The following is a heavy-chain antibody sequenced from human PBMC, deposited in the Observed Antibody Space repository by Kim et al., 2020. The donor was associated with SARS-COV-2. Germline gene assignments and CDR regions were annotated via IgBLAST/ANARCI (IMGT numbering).Heavy chain of an antibody. Sequence: GGSLRLSCAASGFTFSNAWMSWVRQAPGKGLEWVGRIKSKTDGGTTDYAAPVKGRFTISREDSKNTLYLQMNSLKTEDTAVYYCTTVSRIAARRVGYYYYGMDVWGQGTTVTVSS. CDR3: TTVSRIAARRVGYYYYGMDV. D-gene: IGHD6-6*01. CDR2: IKSKTDGGTT. J-gene: IGHJ6*02. V-gene: IGHV3-15*01. CDR1: GFTFSNAW.